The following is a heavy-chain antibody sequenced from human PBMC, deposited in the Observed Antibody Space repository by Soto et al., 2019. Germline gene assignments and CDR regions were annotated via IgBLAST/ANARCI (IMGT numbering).Heavy chain of an antibody. CDR1: GGSVSSGSYY. D-gene: IGHD1-26*01. Sequence: QVQLQESGPGLVKPSETLSLTCTVSGGSVSSGSYYWSWIRQPPGKGLEWVAVISFHGSNEYYADSVKGRFTISRDNSKNTLYLQMNSLRAEDTAVYYCAKQGSPGVGDIPYYFDYWGQGTLVTVSS. J-gene: IGHJ4*02. CDR3: AKQGSPGVGDIPYYFDY. V-gene: IGHV3-30*18. CDR2: ISFHGSNE.